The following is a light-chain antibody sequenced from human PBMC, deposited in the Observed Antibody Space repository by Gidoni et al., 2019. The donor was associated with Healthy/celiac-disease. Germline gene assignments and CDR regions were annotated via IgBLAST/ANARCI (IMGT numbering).Light chain of an antibody. CDR2: GNN. J-gene: IGLJ2*01. CDR1: SSNIGARSD. Sequence: QSVLTQPPSVSGAPGQRVTISCTGSSSNIGARSDVHWYQQLPGTAPKLLIYGNNNRPSGVPDRFSGSKSGTSASLAITGLQAEDEADYYCQSYDSSLSGVVFGGGTKLXV. CDR3: QSYDSSLSGVV. V-gene: IGLV1-40*01.